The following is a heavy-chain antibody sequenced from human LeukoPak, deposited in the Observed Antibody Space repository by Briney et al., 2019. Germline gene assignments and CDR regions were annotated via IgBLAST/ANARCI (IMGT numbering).Heavy chain of an antibody. CDR1: RYTFTSYA. CDR3: ARGPASGDLGGEWFDP. Sequence: GASVKVSCKPSRYTFTSYAMQWVRQAPGQRREWVGWIYAGIVNTKYTQELQDRVTMTTDPSPSTAYLELRRLSCEDTAVYYCARGPASGDLGGEWFDPWGQGTLVTVSS. CDR2: IYAGIVNT. V-gene: IGHV1-3*03. J-gene: IGHJ5*02. D-gene: IGHD4-17*01.